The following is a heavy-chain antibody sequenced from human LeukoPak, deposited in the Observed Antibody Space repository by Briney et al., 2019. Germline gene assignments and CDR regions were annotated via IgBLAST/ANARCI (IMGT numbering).Heavy chain of an antibody. Sequence: SVKVSCKASGGTFISYAISWVRQAPGQGLEWMGGIIPIFGTANYAQKFQGRVTITADESTSTAYMELSSLRSEDTAVYYCARVLDTAMDNHYYYGMDVWGQGTTVTVSS. CDR1: GGTFISYA. D-gene: IGHD5-18*01. CDR2: IIPIFGTA. J-gene: IGHJ6*02. V-gene: IGHV1-69*13. CDR3: ARVLDTAMDNHYYYGMDV.